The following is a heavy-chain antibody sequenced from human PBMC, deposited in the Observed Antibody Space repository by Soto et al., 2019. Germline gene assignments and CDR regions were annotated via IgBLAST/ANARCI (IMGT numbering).Heavy chain of an antibody. J-gene: IGHJ6*02. CDR2: ISAYNGNT. D-gene: IGHD3-3*01. V-gene: IGHV1-18*01. CDR1: GYTFTSYG. Sequence: GASVKVSCKASGYTFTSYGISWVRQAPGQGLEWMGWISAYNGNTNYAQKLQGRVTMTTDTSTSTAYMELRSLRSDDTAVYYCARWWHYDFWSGYYTPRSDYYYYGMAVCGQATTVTVSS. CDR3: ARWWHYDFWSGYYTPRSDYYYYGMAV.